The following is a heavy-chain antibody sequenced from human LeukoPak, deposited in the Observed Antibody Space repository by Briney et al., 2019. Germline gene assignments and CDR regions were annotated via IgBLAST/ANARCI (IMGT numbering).Heavy chain of an antibody. J-gene: IGHJ4*02. D-gene: IGHD3-3*01. V-gene: IGHV1-69*05. Sequence: SVKVSCKASGGTFSSYAISWVRQAPGQGLEWMGGIIPIFGTANYAQKFQGRVTITTDESTSTAYMELSSLRSEDTAVYYCARGRGFLEWYRPLDYWGQGTLVTVSS. CDR1: GGTFSSYA. CDR2: IIPIFGTA. CDR3: ARGRGFLEWYRPLDY.